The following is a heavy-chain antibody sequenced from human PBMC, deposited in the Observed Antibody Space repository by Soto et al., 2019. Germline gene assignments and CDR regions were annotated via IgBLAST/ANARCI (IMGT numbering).Heavy chain of an antibody. J-gene: IGHJ6*02. D-gene: IGHD2-2*01. CDR2: ISNSSSTI. Sequence: PGGSLRLSCAAPGFTFSSYSMNWVRQAPGKGLEWVSYISNSSSTIYYADSVKGRLTISRDNAKNSLYLQMNSLRDEDTAVYYCARDSPGRYCSSTSCPRMDVWGQGTTVTVSS. CDR3: ARDSPGRYCSSTSCPRMDV. CDR1: GFTFSSYS. V-gene: IGHV3-48*02.